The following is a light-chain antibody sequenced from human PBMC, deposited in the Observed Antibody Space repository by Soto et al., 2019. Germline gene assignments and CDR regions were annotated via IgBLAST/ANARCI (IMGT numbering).Light chain of an antibody. CDR1: ESLFGF. Sequence: EIVLTQSPSTLSVSPGDRVTLSFRASESLFGFLAWYQQKPGQAPRLLIYGFSTRATGIPARFSGGGSATSFTLTISSLQAEDSAVYFCQSYNDWPFASGLGTRLE. V-gene: IGKV3-15*01. J-gene: IGKJ2*01. CDR3: QSYNDWPFA. CDR2: GFS.